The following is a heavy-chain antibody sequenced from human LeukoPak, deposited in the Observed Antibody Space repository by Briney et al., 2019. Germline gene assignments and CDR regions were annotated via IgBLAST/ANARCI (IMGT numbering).Heavy chain of an antibody. Sequence: GGSLRLSCAASGFTFDDYGMSWVRQAPGKGLEWVSGINWNGGSTGYADSVKGRFTISRDNAKNSLYLQMNSLRAEDTALYYCARWPIAAPKDGYFDYWGQGTLVTVSS. CDR2: INWNGGST. CDR3: ARWPIAAPKDGYFDY. V-gene: IGHV3-20*04. CDR1: GFTFDDYG. D-gene: IGHD6-13*01. J-gene: IGHJ4*02.